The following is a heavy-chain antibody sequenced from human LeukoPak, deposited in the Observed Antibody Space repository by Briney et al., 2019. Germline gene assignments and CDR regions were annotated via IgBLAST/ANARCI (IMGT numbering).Heavy chain of an antibody. CDR1: GFTFSSHG. D-gene: IGHD1-26*01. J-gene: IGHJ6*03. Sequence: GGTLRLSCAASGFTFSSHGMNWVRQAPGKGLEWVSGISPSGDILYYADSVKGRFTISRDNAKSSLYLQMNSLRAEDTAVYYCARDPYSGSYGADYYYYMDVWGKGTTVTISS. CDR2: ISPSGDIL. V-gene: IGHV3-21*01. CDR3: ARDPYSGSYGADYYYYMDV.